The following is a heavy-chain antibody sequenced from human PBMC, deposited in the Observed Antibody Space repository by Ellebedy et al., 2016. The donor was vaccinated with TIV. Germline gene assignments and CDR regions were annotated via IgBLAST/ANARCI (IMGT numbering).Heavy chain of an antibody. V-gene: IGHV1-69*06. Sequence: SVKVSXKASGGTFSSYAISWVRQAPGQGLEWMGGIIPIFGTANYAQKFQGRVTITADKSTSTAYMELSSLRSEDTAVYYCARTRTILTGYYSMDYYYGMDVWGQGTTVTVSS. CDR1: GGTFSSYA. D-gene: IGHD3-9*01. CDR3: ARTRTILTGYYSMDYYYGMDV. CDR2: IIPIFGTA. J-gene: IGHJ6*02.